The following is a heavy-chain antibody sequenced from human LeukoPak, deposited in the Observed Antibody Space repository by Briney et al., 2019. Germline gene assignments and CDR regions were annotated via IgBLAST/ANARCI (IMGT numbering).Heavy chain of an antibody. CDR1: GFTFNSYA. Sequence: GGSLRLSCATSGFTFNSYAMSWVRQAPGKGLEWVSAISNSGRSTYHADSVKGRFTISRDNSKNTLYLQMNSVRAEETAVYYCAKGIQWELPLEYWAQGTLVTVSS. D-gene: IGHD1-26*01. J-gene: IGHJ4*02. CDR3: AKGIQWELPLEY. CDR2: ISNSGRST. V-gene: IGHV3-23*01.